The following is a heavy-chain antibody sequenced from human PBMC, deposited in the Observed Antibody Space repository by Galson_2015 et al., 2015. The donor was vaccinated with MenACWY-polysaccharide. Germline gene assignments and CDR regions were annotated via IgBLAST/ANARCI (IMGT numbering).Heavy chain of an antibody. CDR2: IWYDGSNK. V-gene: IGHV3-33*01. Sequence: SLRLSCAASGFTFSSYGMHWVRQAPGKGLEWVAVIWYDGSNKYYADSVKGRFTISRDNSKNTLYLQMNSLRAEDTAVYYCARAQLPRGLGMVLPHLPLDYWGQGTLVTVSS. J-gene: IGHJ4*02. CDR1: GFTFSSYG. D-gene: IGHD4/OR15-4a*01. CDR3: ARAQLPRGLGMVLPHLPLDY.